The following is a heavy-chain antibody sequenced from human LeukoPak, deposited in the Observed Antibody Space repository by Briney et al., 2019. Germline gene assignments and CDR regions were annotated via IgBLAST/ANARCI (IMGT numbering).Heavy chain of an antibody. V-gene: IGHV4-59*01. CDR2: IYYSGST. Sequence: KSAETLSLTCTVSGGSISSYYWSWIRQPPGKGLEWIGYIYYSGSTNYNPSLKSRVTISVDTSKNQFSLKLSSVTAADTAVYYCARGFRSSSSSHYYYYDMDVWGKGTTVTVSS. CDR1: GGSISSYY. CDR3: ARGFRSSSSSHYYYYDMDV. D-gene: IGHD6-6*01. J-gene: IGHJ6*03.